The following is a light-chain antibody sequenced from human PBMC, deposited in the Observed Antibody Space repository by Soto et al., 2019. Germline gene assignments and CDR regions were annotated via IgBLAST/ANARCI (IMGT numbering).Light chain of an antibody. J-gene: IGKJ2*01. V-gene: IGKV1-39*01. CDR2: AAS. CDR3: QHSFNIPYT. CDR1: QTISTY. Sequence: DIPMTQSPSSLSASVGDRVTITCRASQTISTYLNWYQQNPGKAPKLLIYAASNLQSGVPSRFRGSGSGTDFTLTINSLQPEDFATYYCQHSFNIPYTFGQGTKLEIK.